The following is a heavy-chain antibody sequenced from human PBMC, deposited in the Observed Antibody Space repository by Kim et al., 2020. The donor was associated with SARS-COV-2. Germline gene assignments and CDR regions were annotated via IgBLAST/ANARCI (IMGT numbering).Heavy chain of an antibody. CDR1: GGSISSGSYY. V-gene: IGHV4-61*02. D-gene: IGHD3-10*01. J-gene: IGHJ6*02. CDR3: ARSMVRGVTYSGGYYYYYGMDV. CDR2: IYTSGST. Sequence: SETLSLTCTVSGGSISSGSYYWSWIRQPAGKGLEWIGRIYTSGSTNYNPSLKSRVTISVDTSKNQFSLKLSSVTAADTAVYYCARSMVRGVTYSGGYYYYYGMDVWGQGTTVTVSS.